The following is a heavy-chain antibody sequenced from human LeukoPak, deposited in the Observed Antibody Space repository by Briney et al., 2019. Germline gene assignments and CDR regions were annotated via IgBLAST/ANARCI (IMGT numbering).Heavy chain of an antibody. CDR1: GGSIDNSY. D-gene: IGHD7-27*01. Sequence: SETLSLTCTVSGGSIDNSYWSWVRQPPGKGLEWMGYIYYTGSTNYYPFLKSRVTTSIDTTKNKFSLKLSSVTTADTAAYYCARGGLGISPGDYFGHWGQGTLVTVSS. CDR3: ARGGLGISPGDYFGH. J-gene: IGHJ4*02. CDR2: IYYTGST. V-gene: IGHV4-59*01.